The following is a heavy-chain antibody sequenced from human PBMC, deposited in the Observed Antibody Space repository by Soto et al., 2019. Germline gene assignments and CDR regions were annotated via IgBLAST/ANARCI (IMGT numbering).Heavy chain of an antibody. CDR1: GYTFTSYG. V-gene: IGHV1-18*01. J-gene: IGHJ6*02. D-gene: IGHD3-3*01. CDR3: ARGAPLDYDFWSGYSLDYYYGMDV. CDR2: ISAYNGNT. Sequence: AASVKVSCKASGYTFTSYGISWVRQAPGQGLEWMGWISAYNGNTNYAQKLQGRVTMTTDTSTSTAYMELRSLRSDDTAVYYCARGAPLDYDFWSGYSLDYYYGMDVWGQGTTVTVSS.